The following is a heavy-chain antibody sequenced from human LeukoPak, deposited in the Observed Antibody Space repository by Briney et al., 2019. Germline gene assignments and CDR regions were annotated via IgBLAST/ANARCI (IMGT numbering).Heavy chain of an antibody. V-gene: IGHV3-21*01. J-gene: IGHJ3*02. D-gene: IGHD4-23*01. CDR3: AGDYEGNLAFDS. CDR2: ISSSSTYI. Sequence: GGSLRLPCAASGFSFSNCSMNWVRQAPGKGLEWVSSISSSSTYIYYADSLEGRFTISRDNVRNSLYLQMNSLRAEDTAVYYCAGDYEGNLAFDSWGQGTMVTVSA. CDR1: GFSFSNCS.